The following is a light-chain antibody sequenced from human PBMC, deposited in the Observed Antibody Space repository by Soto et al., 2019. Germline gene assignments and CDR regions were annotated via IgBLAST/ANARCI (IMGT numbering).Light chain of an antibody. V-gene: IGKV3-15*01. CDR3: QQYNNWPFS. CDR1: QGVTTN. J-gene: IGKJ5*01. Sequence: EIVMTQSPATLFVSPGDRAIRSCRAGQGVTTNFAWYQQKSGQSPRLLIYDVSHRATGVPARFSGTGSETDFTLTISGLQSEDSAVYFCQQYNNWPFSFGQGTRLEI. CDR2: DVS.